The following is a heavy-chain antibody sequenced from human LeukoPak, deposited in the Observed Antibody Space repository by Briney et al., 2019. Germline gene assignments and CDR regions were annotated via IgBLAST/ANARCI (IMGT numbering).Heavy chain of an antibody. Sequence: ASVKVSCKASGGTFSSYAISWVRQAPGQGLEWMGGIIPIFGTANYAEKFQGRVTITADESTSTAYMELSSLRSEDTAVYYCARGIMSHDDYGGNWFDPWGQGTLVTVSS. CDR2: IIPIFGTA. J-gene: IGHJ5*02. D-gene: IGHD4-17*01. CDR1: GGTFSSYA. V-gene: IGHV1-69*01. CDR3: ARGIMSHDDYGGNWFDP.